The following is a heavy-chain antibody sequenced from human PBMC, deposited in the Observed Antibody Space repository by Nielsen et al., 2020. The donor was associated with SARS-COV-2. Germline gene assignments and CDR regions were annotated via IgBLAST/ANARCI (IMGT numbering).Heavy chain of an antibody. CDR2: INHSGST. CDR1: GGSFSGYY. J-gene: IGHJ4*02. Sequence: SETLSLTCAVYGGSFSGYYWSWIRQPPGKGLGWIGEINHSGSTNYNPSLKSRVTISVDTSKNQFSLKLSSVTAADTAVYYCARARLWFGEPIGGYPDYWGQGTLVTVSS. V-gene: IGHV4-34*01. CDR3: ARARLWFGEPIGGYPDY. D-gene: IGHD3-10*01.